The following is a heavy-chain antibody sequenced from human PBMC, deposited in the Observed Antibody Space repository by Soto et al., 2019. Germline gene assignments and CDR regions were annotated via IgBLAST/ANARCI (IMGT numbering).Heavy chain of an antibody. J-gene: IGHJ4*02. CDR3: AKDQGCSGGSCYPWYFDY. Sequence: PGGSLRLSCAASGFTFSSYGMYWVRQAPGKGLEWVAVISYDGNNKYYADSVKGRFTIPRDNSKNTLYLQMNSLRAEDTAVYYSAKDQGCSGGSCYPWYFDYWGQGTLVTVSS. V-gene: IGHV3-30*18. CDR2: ISYDGNNK. D-gene: IGHD2-15*01. CDR1: GFTFSSYG.